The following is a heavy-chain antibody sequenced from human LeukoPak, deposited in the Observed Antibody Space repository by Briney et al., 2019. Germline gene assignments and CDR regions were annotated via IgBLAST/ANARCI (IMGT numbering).Heavy chain of an antibody. D-gene: IGHD2-15*01. CDR2: IRSNGGDT. CDR1: GFTFSSYS. J-gene: IGHJ5*02. CDR3: ARGGYTTWFDP. V-gene: IGHV3-23*01. Sequence: QTGGSLRLSCAASGFTFSSYSMTWVRQALGKGLEWVSTIRSNGGDTFYTDSVKGRFTISRDNSKNTLYLEMNSLRAEDTAVYYCARGGYTTWFDPWGQGTLVTVSS.